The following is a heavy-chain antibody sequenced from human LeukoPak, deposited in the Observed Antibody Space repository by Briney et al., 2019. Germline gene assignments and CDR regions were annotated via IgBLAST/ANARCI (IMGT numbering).Heavy chain of an antibody. Sequence: PSETLSLTCAVYGGSFSGYYWSWIRQPPGKGLEWIGYIYYSGSTNYNPSLKSRVTISVDTSKNQFSLKLSSVTAADPAVYYCAREDRDCSSTSCYTAVDAFDIWGQGTMVTVSS. V-gene: IGHV4-59*01. J-gene: IGHJ3*02. CDR3: AREDRDCSSTSCYTAVDAFDI. CDR1: GGSFSGYY. CDR2: IYYSGST. D-gene: IGHD2-2*02.